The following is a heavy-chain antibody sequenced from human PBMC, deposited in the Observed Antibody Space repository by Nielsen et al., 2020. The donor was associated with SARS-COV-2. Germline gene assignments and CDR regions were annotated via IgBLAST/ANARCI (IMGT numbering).Heavy chain of an antibody. CDR2: ISYDGSNK. Sequence: VRQAPGKGLEWVAVISYDGSNKYYADSVKGRFTISRDNSKNTLYLQMNSRRAEDTAVYYCAKDEYSSSRGDYYYGMDVWGQGTTVTVSS. D-gene: IGHD6-6*01. J-gene: IGHJ6*02. V-gene: IGHV3-30*18. CDR3: AKDEYSSSRGDYYYGMDV.